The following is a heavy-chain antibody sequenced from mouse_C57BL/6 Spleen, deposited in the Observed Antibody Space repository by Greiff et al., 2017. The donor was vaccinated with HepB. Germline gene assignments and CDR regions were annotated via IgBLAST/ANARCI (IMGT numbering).Heavy chain of an antibody. CDR3: ARSDSNYPYYYAMDY. J-gene: IGHJ4*01. D-gene: IGHD2-5*01. CDR2: INPNNGGT. Sequence: EVKLQQSGPELVKPGASVKISCKASGYTFTDYYMNWVKQSHGKSLEWIGDINPNNGGTSYNQKFKGKATLTVDKSSSTAYMELRSLTSEDSAVYYCARSDSNYPYYYAMDYWGQGTSVTVSS. V-gene: IGHV1-26*01. CDR1: GYTFTDYY.